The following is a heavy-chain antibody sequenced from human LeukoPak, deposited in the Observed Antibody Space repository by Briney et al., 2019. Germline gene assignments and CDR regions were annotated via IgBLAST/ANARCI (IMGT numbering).Heavy chain of an antibody. CDR1: GGSFSGYY. Sequence: PSETLSLTCAVYGGSFSGYYWSWIRQPPGKGLEWIGEINHSGSTNYNPSLKSRVTISVDTSKNQFSLKLSSVTAADTAVYYCARGKGYGPIFDYWGQGTLVTVSS. D-gene: IGHD5-12*01. V-gene: IGHV4-34*01. CDR3: ARGKGYGPIFDY. J-gene: IGHJ4*02. CDR2: INHSGST.